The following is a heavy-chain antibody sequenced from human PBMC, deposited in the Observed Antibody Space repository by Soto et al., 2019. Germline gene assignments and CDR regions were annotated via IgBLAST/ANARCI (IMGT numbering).Heavy chain of an antibody. CDR1: GGSISSYY. D-gene: IGHD2-15*01. J-gene: IGHJ5*02. CDR3: ARQAYCSGGSCYSNWFDP. V-gene: IGHV4-59*08. CDR2: IYYSGST. Sequence: SETLSLTCTVSGGSISSYYWSWIRQPPGKGLEWIGYIYYSGSTNYNPSLKSRVTISVDTSKNQFSLKLSSVTAADTAVYYCARQAYCSGGSCYSNWFDPWGQGTLVTVSS.